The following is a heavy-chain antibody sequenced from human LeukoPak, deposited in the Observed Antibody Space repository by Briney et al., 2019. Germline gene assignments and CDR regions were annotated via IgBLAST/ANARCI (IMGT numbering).Heavy chain of an antibody. CDR2: IYHSGST. Sequence: SETLSLTCAVSGGSISSSNWWSWVRQPPGKGLEWIGEIYHSGSTNYNPSLKSRVTISVDKSKNQFSLKLSSVTAADTAVYYCARRFPAAAGCFDYWGQGTLVTVSS. D-gene: IGHD6-13*01. J-gene: IGHJ4*02. V-gene: IGHV4-4*02. CDR1: GGSISSSNW. CDR3: ARRFPAAAGCFDY.